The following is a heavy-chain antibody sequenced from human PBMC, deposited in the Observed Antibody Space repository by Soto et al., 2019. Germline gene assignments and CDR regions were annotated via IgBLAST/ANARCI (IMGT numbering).Heavy chain of an antibody. CDR2: NLPLFNIS. CDR1: GGAFSSYA. Sequence: QVQLVQSGAEVKKPGSSVKVSCKASGGAFSSYAISWVRQAPGQGLEWMGGNLPLFNISNYSQKFQGRVTITADEPTNAACMDLSNLTAEDTAVYYCARRRTGYGAWYVHLWCRGTLITVSS. D-gene: IGHD5-18*01. V-gene: IGHV1-69*01. J-gene: IGHJ2*01. CDR3: ARRRTGYGAWYVHL.